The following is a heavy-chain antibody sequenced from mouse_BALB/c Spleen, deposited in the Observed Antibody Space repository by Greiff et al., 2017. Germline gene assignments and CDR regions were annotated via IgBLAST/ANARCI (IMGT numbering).Heavy chain of an antibody. CDR1: GYTFTSYW. D-gene: IGHD2-4*01. CDR2: IYPGNSDT. J-gene: IGHJ3*01. V-gene: IGHV1-5*01. Sequence: EVQLQQSGPVLARPGASVKMSCKASGYTFTSYWMHWVKQRPGQGLEWIGAIYPGNSDTSYNQKFKGKAKLTAVTSTSTAYMELSRLTNEDSAVYYCTNYDYGRFAYWGQGTLVTVSA. CDR3: TNYDYGRFAY.